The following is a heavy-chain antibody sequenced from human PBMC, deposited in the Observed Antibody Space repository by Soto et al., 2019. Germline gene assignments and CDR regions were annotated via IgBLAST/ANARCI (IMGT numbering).Heavy chain of an antibody. D-gene: IGHD5-18*01. CDR3: ARTSMQSRGYSYGHGGMDV. CDR2: IDPSDSYT. CDR1: GYSFTSYW. V-gene: IGHV5-10-1*01. Sequence: EVQLVQSRAEVKKPGESLRISCKGSGYSFTSYWIDWVRQMPGKGLEWMGRIDPSDSYTNYSPSFQGHVTISADKSISTAYLQWSSLKASDTAMYYCARTSMQSRGYSYGHGGMDVWGQGTTVTVSS. J-gene: IGHJ6*02.